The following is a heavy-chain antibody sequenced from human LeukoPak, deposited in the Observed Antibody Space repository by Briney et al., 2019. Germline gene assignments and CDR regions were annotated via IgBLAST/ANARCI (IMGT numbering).Heavy chain of an antibody. J-gene: IGHJ5*02. CDR3: ASEYSSSWYEVRFDP. Sequence: SETLSLTCTVSGGSISTYYWSWLRQPAGKEPEWIGRIYPLETTNYNPSLKSRVAISVDTSKNQFSLKLSSVTAADTAVYYCASEYSSSWYEVRFDPWGQGTLVTVSS. V-gene: IGHV4-4*07. D-gene: IGHD6-13*01. CDR1: GGSISTYY. CDR2: IYPLETT.